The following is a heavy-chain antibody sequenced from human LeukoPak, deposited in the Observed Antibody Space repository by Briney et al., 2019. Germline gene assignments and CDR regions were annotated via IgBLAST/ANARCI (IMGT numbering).Heavy chain of an antibody. CDR3: ARVWGASSSSSVAGYYYYMDV. D-gene: IGHD6-6*01. J-gene: IGHJ6*03. CDR2: IYYSGRG. CDR1: GGSLSSYY. Sequence: SESLSLTCTVSGGSLSSYYCGWIRQPPRQGLEWSGYIYYSGRGNYNPSLKTRVTISVDTSKNKFSLKLKSVTAADTAVYYCARVWGASSSSSVAGYYYYMDVWGKGTTVTVSS. V-gene: IGHV4-59*01.